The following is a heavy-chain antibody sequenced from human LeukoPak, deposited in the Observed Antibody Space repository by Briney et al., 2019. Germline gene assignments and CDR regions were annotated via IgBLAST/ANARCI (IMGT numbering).Heavy chain of an antibody. J-gene: IGHJ4*02. CDR1: GFTFSSYW. CDR3: ARGGTRSFDQ. V-gene: IGHV3-74*01. Sequence: GGSLRLSCAASGFTFSSYWMHWVRQAPGEGLEWVSRVNKDGTSTNYADSVKGRFTISRDNAKNTLYLQMNSLRAEDTAVYYCARGGTRSFDQWGQGTLVTVSS. CDR2: VNKDGTST.